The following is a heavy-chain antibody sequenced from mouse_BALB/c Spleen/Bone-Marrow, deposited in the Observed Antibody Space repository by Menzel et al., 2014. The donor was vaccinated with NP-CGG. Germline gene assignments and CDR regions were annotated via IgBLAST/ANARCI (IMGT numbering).Heavy chain of an antibody. CDR1: GYTFTSYW. J-gene: IGHJ2*01. Sequence: EVQLVESGTVLARPGASVKMSCKASGYTFTSYWMHWVKQRPGQGLEWIGTIYPGNSDTTYNQKFKGKAKLTAVTSTSTAYMELSSLTNEDSAVYYCTTPARNYFDYWGQGTTLTVSS. CDR2: IYPGNSDT. V-gene: IGHV1-5*01. CDR3: TTPARNYFDY.